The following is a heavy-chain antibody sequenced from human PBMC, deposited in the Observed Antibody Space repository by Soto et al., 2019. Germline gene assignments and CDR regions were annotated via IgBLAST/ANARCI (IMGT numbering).Heavy chain of an antibody. CDR2: ISAYNGNT. Sequence: ASVKVSCKASGYTFTSYGISWVRQAPGQGLEWMGWISAYNGNTNYAQKLQGRVTVTTDTSTSTAYMELRSLRSDDTAVYYCARDIVVVPAADYYYYYYGMDVWGQGTTVTVSS. CDR3: ARDIVVVPAADYYYYYYGMDV. D-gene: IGHD2-2*01. J-gene: IGHJ6*02. V-gene: IGHV1-18*01. CDR1: GYTFTSYG.